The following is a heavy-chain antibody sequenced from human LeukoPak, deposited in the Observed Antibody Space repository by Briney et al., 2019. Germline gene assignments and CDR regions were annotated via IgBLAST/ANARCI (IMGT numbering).Heavy chain of an antibody. CDR2: ISSSSSTI. CDR3: ARANGGKSYYYYYYMDV. J-gene: IGHJ6*03. V-gene: IGHV3-48*01. CDR1: GFTFSSYS. Sequence: PGGSLTLSCAASGFTFSSYSMNWVRQAPGKGLEWVSYISSSSSTIYYADSVKGRFTISRDNAKNSLYLQMNSLRAEDTALYYCARANGGKSYYYYYYMDVWGKGTTVTVSS. D-gene: IGHD4-23*01.